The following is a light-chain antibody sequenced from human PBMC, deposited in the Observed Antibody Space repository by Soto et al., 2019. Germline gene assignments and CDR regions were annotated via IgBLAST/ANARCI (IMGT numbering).Light chain of an antibody. J-gene: IGKJ5*01. Sequence: EIVLTQSPGTLSLSPWEIATLSCRASQSVSSSYLAWYQQKPGQAPRLLIYGASNRATGIPERFTGSESGTDVTLTISRLETQDSAMYYCQQYVISVTFGQGTRLEIK. CDR1: QSVSSSY. CDR3: QQYVISVT. V-gene: IGKV3-20*01. CDR2: GAS.